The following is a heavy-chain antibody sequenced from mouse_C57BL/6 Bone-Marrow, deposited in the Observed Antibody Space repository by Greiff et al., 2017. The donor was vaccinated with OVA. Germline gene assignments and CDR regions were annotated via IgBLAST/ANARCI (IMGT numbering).Heavy chain of an antibody. CDR1: GYTFTNYW. V-gene: IGHV1-59*01. CDR3: ASAVFAY. Sequence: QVQLQQPGAELVRPGTSVKLSCKASGYTFTNYWMHWVKQRPGQGLEWIGVIAPSDSYTNYNQKFKGKATLTVDTSSSTAYMQLNSLTSEDSAVYYCASAVFAYWGQGTLVTVSA. J-gene: IGHJ3*01. CDR2: IAPSDSYT.